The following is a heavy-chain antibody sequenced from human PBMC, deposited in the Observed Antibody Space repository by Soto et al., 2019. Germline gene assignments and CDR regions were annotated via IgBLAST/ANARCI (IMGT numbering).Heavy chain of an antibody. CDR3: ARESGGATATLDYYYFYMDV. V-gene: IGHV1-2*04. Sequence: QVQLVQSGAEVKKPGASVTVSCRSSGDTFNDYYIHWVRQAPRQGLEWMGWMNPNGGVTKYAQKFQGWVSMTRDTSTRTVYMQLSRLRSDDTAVYYCARESGGATATLDYYYFYMDVWGTGTTVTVSS. D-gene: IGHD5-12*01. CDR1: GDTFNDYY. CDR2: MNPNGGVT. J-gene: IGHJ6*03.